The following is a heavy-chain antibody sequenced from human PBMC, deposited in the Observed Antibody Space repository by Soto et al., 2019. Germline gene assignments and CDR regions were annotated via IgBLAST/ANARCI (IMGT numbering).Heavy chain of an antibody. CDR1: GYTFTGYY. V-gene: IGHV1-2*04. CDR3: ARAPRSRIAAAEPYWYFDL. D-gene: IGHD6-13*01. Sequence: QVPLVQSGAEVKKPGASVKVSCKASGYTFTGYYMHWVRQAPGQGLEWMGWINPNSGGTNYAQKFQGWVTMTRDTSISTAYMELSRLRSDDTAVYYCARAPRSRIAAAEPYWYFDLWGRGTLVTVSS. CDR2: INPNSGGT. J-gene: IGHJ2*01.